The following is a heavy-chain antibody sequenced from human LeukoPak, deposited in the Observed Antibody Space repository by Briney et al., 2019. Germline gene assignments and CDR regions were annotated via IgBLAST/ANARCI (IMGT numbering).Heavy chain of an antibody. V-gene: IGHV3-23*01. CDR1: GFTFSSYA. Sequence: PGGSLRLSCAASGFTFSSYAMSWVRQAPGKGLEWVSAISGSGGSTYNADSVKGRFTISRDNSKNTLYLQMNSLRAEDTAVYYCAKVSLAAEIYNWFDPWGQGTLVTVSS. CDR3: AKVSLAAEIYNWFDP. CDR2: ISGSGGST. J-gene: IGHJ5*02. D-gene: IGHD2-15*01.